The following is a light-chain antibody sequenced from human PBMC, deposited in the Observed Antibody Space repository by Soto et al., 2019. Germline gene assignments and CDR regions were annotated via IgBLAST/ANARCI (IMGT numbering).Light chain of an antibody. CDR2: LNSDGSH. V-gene: IGLV4-69*01. CDR3: QTWDTGVSVV. J-gene: IGLJ2*01. Sequence: QPVLTQSPSASASLGASVKLTGTLSSGHSSYAIAWHQQQPETGPRYLMKLNSDGSHNKGDGIPDRFSGSSSGAERYLTISSLQSEDEADYYCQTWDTGVSVVVGGGTKLTVL. CDR1: SGHSSYA.